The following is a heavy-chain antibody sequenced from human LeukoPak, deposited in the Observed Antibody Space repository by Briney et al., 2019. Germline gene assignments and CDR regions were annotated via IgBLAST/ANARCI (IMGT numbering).Heavy chain of an antibody. CDR2: IIPIFGTA. D-gene: IGHD2-2*01. V-gene: IGHV1-69*13. CDR3: ASSSESAVLRHCSSTSCSYPNWFDP. CDR1: GGTFSSYA. J-gene: IGHJ5*02. Sequence: ASVKVSCKASGGTFSSYAISWVRQAPGQGLEWMGGIIPIFGTANYAQKFQGRVTITADESTSTAYMELSSLRSEDTAVYYCASSSESAVLRHCSSTSCSYPNWFDPWGQGTLVTVSS.